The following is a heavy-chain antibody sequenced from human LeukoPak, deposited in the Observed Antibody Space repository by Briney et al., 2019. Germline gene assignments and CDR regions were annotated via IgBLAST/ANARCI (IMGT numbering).Heavy chain of an antibody. J-gene: IGHJ5*02. CDR1: GGSISSGGYY. CDR3: AREVRGSTSCYLFP. CDR2: IYYSGST. V-gene: IGHV4-31*03. D-gene: IGHD2-2*01. Sequence: SETLSLTCTVSGGSISSGGYYWSWICQHPGKGLEWIGYIYYSGSTYYNPSLKSRVTISADTSKNQFSLKLSSVTAADTAVYYCAREVRGSTSCYLFPWGQGTLVTVSS.